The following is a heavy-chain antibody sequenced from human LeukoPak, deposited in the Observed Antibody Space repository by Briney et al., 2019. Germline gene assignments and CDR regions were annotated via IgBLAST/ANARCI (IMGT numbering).Heavy chain of an antibody. D-gene: IGHD3-9*01. CDR2: IDRGVGST. CDR3: AKDSPTYYDILTGFVYFDY. CDR1: GFTFSSYD. V-gene: IGHV3-23*01. Sequence: GGSLRLSCAASGFTFSSYDLSWVRQAPGKGLECVAAIDRGVGSTYYADSVKGRFTISRDNSKNTLYLQMNSLRAEDTAVYYCAKDSPTYYDILTGFVYFDYWGQGTLVTVSS. J-gene: IGHJ4*02.